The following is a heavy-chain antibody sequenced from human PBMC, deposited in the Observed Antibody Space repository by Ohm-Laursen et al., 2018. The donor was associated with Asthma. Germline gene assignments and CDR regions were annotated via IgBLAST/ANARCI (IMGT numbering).Heavy chain of an antibody. J-gene: IGHJ4*02. CDR1: GYTFSRYS. Sequence: GSLRLSCAASGYTFSRYSIHWVRQVPGKGLECLSYITPSSSPIHYSDSVKGRFTISRENAKNSLYLQMNSLRAEDTAVYYCARVVPGVAIDYWGQGTLVTVSS. CDR3: ARVVPGVAIDY. D-gene: IGHD3-10*02. V-gene: IGHV3-48*01. CDR2: ITPSSSPI.